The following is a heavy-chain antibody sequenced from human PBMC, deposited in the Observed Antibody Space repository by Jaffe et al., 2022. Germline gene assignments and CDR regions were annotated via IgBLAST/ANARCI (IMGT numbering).Heavy chain of an antibody. D-gene: IGHD3-16*02. CDR1: GYTFTSYY. Sequence: QVQLVQSGAEVKKPGASVKVSCKASGYTFTSYYMHWVRQAPGQGLEWMGIINPSGGSTSYAQKFQGRVTMTRDTSTSTVYMELSSLRSEDTAVYYCARDGGTSKYYDYVWGSYRWFNAFDIWGQGTMVTVSS. CDR2: INPSGGST. CDR3: ARDGGTSKYYDYVWGSYRWFNAFDI. V-gene: IGHV1-46*01. J-gene: IGHJ3*02.